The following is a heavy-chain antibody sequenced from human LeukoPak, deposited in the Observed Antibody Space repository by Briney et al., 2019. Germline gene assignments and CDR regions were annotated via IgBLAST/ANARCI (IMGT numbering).Heavy chain of an antibody. CDR3: ASLDY. CDR2: IKQDGSEK. J-gene: IGHJ4*02. CDR1: GFTFSSSW. V-gene: IGHV3-7*01. Sequence: GGSLRLSCADSGFTFSSSWMNWVRQAPGKGLEWVANIKQDGSEKYYVDSVKGRFTISRDNAKNSLYLQMNTLRAEDTAVYYCASLDYWGRGTLVTVSS.